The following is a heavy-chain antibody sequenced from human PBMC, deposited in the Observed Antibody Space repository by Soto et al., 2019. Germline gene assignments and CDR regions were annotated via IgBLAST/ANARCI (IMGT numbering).Heavy chain of an antibody. CDR1: GGTFSSYA. V-gene: IGHV1-69*13. D-gene: IGHD6-13*01. Sequence: ASVKVSCKASGGTFSSYAISWVRQAPGQGLEWMGGIIPIFGTANYAQKFQGRVTITADESTSTAYMELSSLRSGDTAVYYCARVMVGIAAAGPYNWFDPWCQGTLVTVSS. J-gene: IGHJ5*02. CDR2: IIPIFGTA. CDR3: ARVMVGIAAAGPYNWFDP.